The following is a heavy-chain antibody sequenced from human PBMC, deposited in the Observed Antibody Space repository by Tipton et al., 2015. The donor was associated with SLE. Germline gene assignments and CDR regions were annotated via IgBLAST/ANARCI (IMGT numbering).Heavy chain of an antibody. CDR1: GGSISSSDYY. D-gene: IGHD1-20*01. V-gene: IGHV4-39*07. CDR3: ARGITGEWYFDL. J-gene: IGHJ2*01. CDR2: IYYSDTT. Sequence: TLSLTCTVSGGSISSSDYYWGWVRQPPGKGLEWIGGIYYSDTTYYNPSLKSRITISEDTPKNQVSLRLTSVTAADTAIYYCARGITGEWYFDLWGRGTLVTVSS.